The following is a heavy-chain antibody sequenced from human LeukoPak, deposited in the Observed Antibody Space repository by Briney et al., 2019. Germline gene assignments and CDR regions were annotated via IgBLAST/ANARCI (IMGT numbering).Heavy chain of an antibody. D-gene: IGHD2-2*01. CDR3: ARGVSTSSYYYYGMDV. V-gene: IGHV1-69*13. CDR1: GGTFSSYA. J-gene: IGHJ6*02. CDR2: IIPIFGTA. Sequence: SVKISCKASGGTFSSYAISWVRQAPGQGLEWMGGIIPIFGTANYAQKFQGRVTITADESTSTAYMELSSLRSEDTAVYYCARGVSTSSYYYYGMDVWGQGTTVTVSS.